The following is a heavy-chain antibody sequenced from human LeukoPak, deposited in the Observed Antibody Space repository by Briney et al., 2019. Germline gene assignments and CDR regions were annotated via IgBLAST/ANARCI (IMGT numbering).Heavy chain of an antibody. CDR3: ARETRWGAPQDY. V-gene: IGHV3-66*02. J-gene: IGHJ4*02. CDR1: GFPLTDNY. Sequence: GGSLRLSCVASGFPLTDNYVSWVRRAPGKGLEWFSVIYSGGTTYYTDSVKGRFSISRDISKNTVYLQMSSLRGEGTAVYYWARETRWGAPQDYWGQGTLVTVSS. D-gene: IGHD1-26*01. CDR2: IYSGGTT.